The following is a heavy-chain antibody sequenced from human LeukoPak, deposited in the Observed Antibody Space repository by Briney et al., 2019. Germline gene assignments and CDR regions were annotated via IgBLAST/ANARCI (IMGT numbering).Heavy chain of an antibody. Sequence: SETLSLTCTVSGGSISSSSYYWGWICEPPGKGLEWIGSIYYSGSTYYNPSLKSRVTISVDTSKNQFSLKLSSVTAADTAVYYCARHIPYYYDSSGYRYYFDYWGQGTLVTVSS. CDR2: IYYSGST. V-gene: IGHV4-39*01. CDR3: ARHIPYYYDSSGYRYYFDY. J-gene: IGHJ4*02. D-gene: IGHD3-22*01. CDR1: GGSISSSSYY.